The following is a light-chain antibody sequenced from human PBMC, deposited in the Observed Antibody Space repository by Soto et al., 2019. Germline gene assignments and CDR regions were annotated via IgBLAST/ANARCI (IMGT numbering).Light chain of an antibody. Sequence: QSPATLSLSPGERATLSCRASQSISNSLAWYQQKPGQAPRLIINDAFNRATGIPARFSGSGSGTDFTLTISGLEPEDFATYYCQQYNSYLWTFGQGTKVDIK. CDR2: DAF. J-gene: IGKJ1*01. V-gene: IGKV3-11*01. CDR3: QQYNSYLWT. CDR1: QSISNS.